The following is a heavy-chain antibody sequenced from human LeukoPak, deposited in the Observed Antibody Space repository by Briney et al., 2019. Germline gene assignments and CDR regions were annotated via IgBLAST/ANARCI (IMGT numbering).Heavy chain of an antibody. CDR3: ARDPHCGSTSCLSYFDY. V-gene: IGHV3-64*01. D-gene: IGHD2-2*01. CDR2: ISSDVGVT. Sequence: HSGGTLRLSCAASGFTFSSRALHWVCQAPGKGLEYVSAISSDVGVTYYANSVKGRFTISRDNSKNTVHLQMGSLRGEDMAVYYCARDPHCGSTSCLSYFDYWGQGTLVTVSS. J-gene: IGHJ4*02. CDR1: GFTFSSRA.